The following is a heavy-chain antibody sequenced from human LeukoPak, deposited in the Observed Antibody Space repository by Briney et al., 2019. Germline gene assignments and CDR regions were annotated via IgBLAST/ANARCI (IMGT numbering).Heavy chain of an antibody. CDR3: ARVPHRTYYFDY. Sequence: PSETLSLTCGVSGASLSTTNWWSWVRQPPGKGLEWIGQIYQGRTNYNPSLRSRATISVDKPNNQFSPNLKFVTAADTAVYYCARVPHRTYYFDYWGQGTLVTVSS. CDR2: IYQGRT. V-gene: IGHV4-4*02. CDR1: GASLSTTNW. D-gene: IGHD3-16*01. J-gene: IGHJ4*02.